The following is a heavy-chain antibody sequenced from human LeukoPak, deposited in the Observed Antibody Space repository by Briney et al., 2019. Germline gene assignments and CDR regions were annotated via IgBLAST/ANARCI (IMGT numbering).Heavy chain of an antibody. V-gene: IGHV3-74*01. D-gene: IGHD5-12*01. CDR3: KSGTVATIGDY. CDR2: INSDGSST. J-gene: IGHJ4*02. Sequence: SRINSDGSSTSYADSVKGRFTISRDNAKNTLYLQMNSLRAEDTAVYYCKSGTVATIGDYWGQGTLVTASS.